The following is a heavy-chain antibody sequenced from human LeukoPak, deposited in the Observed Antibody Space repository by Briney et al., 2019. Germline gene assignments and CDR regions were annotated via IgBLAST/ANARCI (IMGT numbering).Heavy chain of an antibody. J-gene: IGHJ4*02. CDR3: ARASTHYPFDY. Sequence: PSETLSLTCTVSGGSISSSSYYWGWIRQPPGKGLEWIGSIYYSGSTYYNPSLKSRVTISVDTSKNQFSLKLSSVTAADTAVYYCARASTHYPFDYWGQGTLVTVSS. D-gene: IGHD3-10*01. V-gene: IGHV4-39*07. CDR2: IYYSGST. CDR1: GGSISSSSYY.